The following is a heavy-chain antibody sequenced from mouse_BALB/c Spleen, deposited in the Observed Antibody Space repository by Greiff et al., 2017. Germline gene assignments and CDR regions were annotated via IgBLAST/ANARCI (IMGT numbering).Heavy chain of an antibody. Sequence: EVKLMESGGGLVKPGGSLKLSCAASGFTFSDYYMYRVRQTPEKRLEWVATISDGGSYTYYPDSVKGRFTISRDNAKNNLYLQMSSLKSEDTAMYYCARSALSPFAYWGQGTLVTVSA. CDR1: GFTFSDYY. D-gene: IGHD6-1*01. CDR2: ISDGGSYT. V-gene: IGHV5-4*02. CDR3: ARSALSPFAY. J-gene: IGHJ3*01.